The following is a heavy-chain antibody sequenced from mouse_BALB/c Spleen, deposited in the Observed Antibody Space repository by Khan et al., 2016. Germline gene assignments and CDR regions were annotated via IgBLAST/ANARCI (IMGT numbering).Heavy chain of an antibody. Sequence: EVQLQESGPGLVKPSQSLSLTCTVTGYSITSDYAWNWIRQFPGNKLEWMGYISYSGSTSYNPSLKSRISITRDTSKKQFFLQLNSVTTEDTATXYCARGLGRAYWGQGTLVTVSA. J-gene: IGHJ3*01. V-gene: IGHV3-2*02. CDR2: ISYSGST. D-gene: IGHD4-1*01. CDR3: ARGLGRAY. CDR1: GYSITSDYA.